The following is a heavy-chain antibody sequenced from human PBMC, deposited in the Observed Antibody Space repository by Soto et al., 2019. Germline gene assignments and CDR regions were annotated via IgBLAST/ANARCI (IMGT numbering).Heavy chain of an antibody. Sequence: TLSLTCAVSGGSISSGGYSWSWIRQPPGKGLEWIGYIYHSGSTYYNPSLKSRVTISVDRSKNQVSLKLSSVTAADTAVYYCARGTYYYDSSGYAGLDYWGQGTLVTVSX. J-gene: IGHJ4*02. V-gene: IGHV4-30-2*01. CDR3: ARGTYYYDSSGYAGLDY. CDR2: IYHSGST. D-gene: IGHD3-22*01. CDR1: GGSISSGGYS.